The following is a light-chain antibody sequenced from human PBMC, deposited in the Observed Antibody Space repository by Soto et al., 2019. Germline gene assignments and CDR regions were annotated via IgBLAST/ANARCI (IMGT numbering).Light chain of an antibody. Sequence: QSALTQPPSASGSPGQSVTISCTGTSDDVGGYNYVSWYQQHPGKAPKLMISEVSERPSGVPDRFSGSKSGNTASLTVSGLQAEDEGDYYCSSYAGSNNLVFGGGTKLTVL. V-gene: IGLV2-8*01. CDR3: SSYAGSNNLV. J-gene: IGLJ3*02. CDR2: EVS. CDR1: SDDVGGYNY.